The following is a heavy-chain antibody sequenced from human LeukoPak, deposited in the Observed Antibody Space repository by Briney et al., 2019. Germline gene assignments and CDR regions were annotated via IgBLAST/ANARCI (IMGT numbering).Heavy chain of an antibody. V-gene: IGHV3-23*01. CDR1: GFTFTTSA. CDR3: ANGKLTGQIDY. Sequence: HPGGSLRLSCAASGFTFTTSAMTWVRQAPGKGLEWVSAISGSGGSTYYADSVKGRFTISRDNSKNTLYLQMNSLRAEDTAVYYCANGKLTGQIDYWGQGTLVTVSS. CDR2: ISGSGGST. D-gene: IGHD1-20*01. J-gene: IGHJ4*02.